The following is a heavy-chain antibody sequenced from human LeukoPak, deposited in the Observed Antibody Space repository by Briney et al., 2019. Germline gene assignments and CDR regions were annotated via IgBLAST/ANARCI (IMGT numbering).Heavy chain of an antibody. V-gene: IGHV4-59*08. J-gene: IGHJ2*01. CDR1: AASITTYY. CDR2: IFYTGDT. D-gene: IGHD3-16*01. Sequence: SETLSLTCPVSAASITTYYWSWIRQPPGKGLEWVGYIFYTGDTSHSPSLKSRVTISLDTSRNQFSLKLRSVTAADTAVYYCARLKMGAYLDLWGRGTLVTVSS. CDR3: ARLKMGAYLDL.